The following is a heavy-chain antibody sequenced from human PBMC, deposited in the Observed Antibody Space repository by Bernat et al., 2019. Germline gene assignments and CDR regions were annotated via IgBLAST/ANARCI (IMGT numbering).Heavy chain of an antibody. Sequence: EVQLVESGGGLVQPGGSLRLSCAASGFTFSSYSMNWVRQAPGKGLEWVSYISSSSRTIYYADSVKGRFTISRDNAKNSLYLQMNSLRDEDTAVYYCARDPIAARPYGMDVWGQGTMVTVSS. CDR2: ISSSSRTI. J-gene: IGHJ6*02. CDR1: GFTFSSYS. V-gene: IGHV3-48*02. CDR3: ARDPIAARPYGMDV. D-gene: IGHD6-6*01.